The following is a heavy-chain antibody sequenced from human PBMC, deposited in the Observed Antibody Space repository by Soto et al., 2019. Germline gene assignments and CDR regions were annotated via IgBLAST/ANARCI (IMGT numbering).Heavy chain of an antibody. Sequence: ASVKVSCKASGYTFTGYYMHWVRQAPGQGLEWMGWINPNSGGTNYAQKFQGRVTMTRDTSISTAYMELIRLRSDDTAVYYCAREKTTLGYCSSTSCYILGYYYYGMDVWGQGTTVTVSS. CDR1: GYTFTGYY. V-gene: IGHV1-2*02. D-gene: IGHD2-2*02. J-gene: IGHJ6*02. CDR2: INPNSGGT. CDR3: AREKTTLGYCSSTSCYILGYYYYGMDV.